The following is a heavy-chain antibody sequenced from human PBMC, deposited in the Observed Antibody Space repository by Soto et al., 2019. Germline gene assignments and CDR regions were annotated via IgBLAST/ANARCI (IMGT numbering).Heavy chain of an antibody. CDR2: ISAYNGNT. CDR3: ARQKLFGVGGMDV. J-gene: IGHJ6*02. V-gene: IGHV1-18*01. D-gene: IGHD3-3*01. Sequence: GASVKGSCKASGYTFSSYGISWGRQAPGQGLEWMGLISAYNGNTNYAQKLQGRVTMTTDTSTSTAYMELRSLRSDDTAVYYCARQKLFGVGGMDVWGQGTTVTVSS. CDR1: GYTFSSYG.